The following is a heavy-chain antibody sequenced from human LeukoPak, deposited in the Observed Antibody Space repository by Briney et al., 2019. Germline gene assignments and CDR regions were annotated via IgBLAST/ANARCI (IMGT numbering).Heavy chain of an antibody. CDR2: ISSSSSYI. Sequence: GGSLRLSCAASGFTFSSYSMNWVRQAPGKGLEWVSSISSSSSYIYYADSVKGRFTISRDNAKNSLYLQMNSLRAEDTAVYYCASIIAAAGTSRIDYWGQGTLVTVSS. D-gene: IGHD6-13*01. CDR1: GFTFSSYS. V-gene: IGHV3-21*01. CDR3: ASIIAAAGTSRIDY. J-gene: IGHJ4*02.